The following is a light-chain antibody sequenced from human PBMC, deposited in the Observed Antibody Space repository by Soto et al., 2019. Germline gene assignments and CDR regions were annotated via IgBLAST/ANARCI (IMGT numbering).Light chain of an antibody. J-gene: IGLJ2*01. CDR3: ASWDDSLNGVV. Sequence: QSVVTQPPSASGTPGQGVTISCSGSSSNIGVNTVNCYQQLPGTAPKLLIYSNNLRPSGVPDRFSGSKSGTSASLAISWLLSEDEADYHCASWDDSLNGVVFGGGTKLTVL. CDR1: SSNIGVNT. CDR2: SNN. V-gene: IGLV1-44*01.